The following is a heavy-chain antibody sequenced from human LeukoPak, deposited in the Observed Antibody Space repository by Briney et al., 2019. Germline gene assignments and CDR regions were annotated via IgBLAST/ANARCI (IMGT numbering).Heavy chain of an antibody. Sequence: SGGSLRLSCAASGFTFSSYGMSWVRQAPGKGLEWVAFIRYDGSNKYYADSVKGRFTISRDNSKNTLYLQMNSLRAEDTAVYYCAKDSDSGYDPYYYYYMDVWGKGTTVTISS. CDR2: IRYDGSNK. J-gene: IGHJ6*03. CDR3: AKDSDSGYDPYYYYYMDV. D-gene: IGHD5-12*01. CDR1: GFTFSSYG. V-gene: IGHV3-30*02.